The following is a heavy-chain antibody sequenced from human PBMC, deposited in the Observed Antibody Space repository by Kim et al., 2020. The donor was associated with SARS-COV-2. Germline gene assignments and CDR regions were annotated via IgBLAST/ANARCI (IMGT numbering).Heavy chain of an antibody. CDR1: GGTFSSYA. CDR2: IIPIFGTA. D-gene: IGHD3-10*01. V-gene: IGHV1-69*13. CDR3: TSYGSGSYYNFGYGMDV. J-gene: IGHJ6*02. Sequence: SVKVSCKASGGTFSSYAISWVRQPPGQGLEWMGGIIPIFGTANYAQKFQGRVTITADESTSTAYMELSSLRSEDTAVYYCTSYGSGSYYNFGYGMDVWGQGTTVTVSS.